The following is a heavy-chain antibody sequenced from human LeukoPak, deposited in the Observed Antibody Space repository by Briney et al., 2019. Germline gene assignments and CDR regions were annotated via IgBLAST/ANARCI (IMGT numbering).Heavy chain of an antibody. Sequence: SETLSLTCTVSGGSISTTNYCWGWIRQSPGKGLEWFGCVYYSGSTYYNPSLKSRVTISVDTSKNQFSLKLSSVTAADTAVYYCASGGTTPDYWGQGTLVTVSS. CDR1: GGSISTTNYC. CDR3: ASGGTTPDY. D-gene: IGHD2-15*01. CDR2: VYYSGST. V-gene: IGHV4-39*07. J-gene: IGHJ4*02.